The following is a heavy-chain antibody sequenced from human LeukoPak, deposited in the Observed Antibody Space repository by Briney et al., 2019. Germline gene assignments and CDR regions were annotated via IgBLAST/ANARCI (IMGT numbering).Heavy chain of an antibody. V-gene: IGHV3-7*01. CDR2: TMPDGSVK. CDR3: TTIAASDIDY. Sequence: PGGSLRLSCVGSGFTFKNYWMNWVRQAPGRGLEWVANTMPDGSVKNYLDSVKGRFTISRDNTKSLLYLEMNSLTVEDTALYYCTTIAASDIDYWGQGTLVTVSS. J-gene: IGHJ4*02. D-gene: IGHD6-25*01. CDR1: GFTFKNYW.